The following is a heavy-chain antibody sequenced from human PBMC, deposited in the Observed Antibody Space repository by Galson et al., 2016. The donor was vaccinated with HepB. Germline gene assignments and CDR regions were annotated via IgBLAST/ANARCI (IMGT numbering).Heavy chain of an antibody. J-gene: IGHJ5*02. D-gene: IGHD4/OR15-4a*01. CDR3: VRDDYGPAWFDP. Sequence: SLRLSCAASGFTFSFSVYWMSWVRQAPGKGLEWVANIAGDGSEKYYVDSVKGRSTISRDNAKTSLYLQMNSLRVEDTAVYYCVRDDYGPAWFDPRGQGTQVTVSS. CDR1: GFTFSFSVYW. V-gene: IGHV3-7*04. CDR2: IAGDGSEK.